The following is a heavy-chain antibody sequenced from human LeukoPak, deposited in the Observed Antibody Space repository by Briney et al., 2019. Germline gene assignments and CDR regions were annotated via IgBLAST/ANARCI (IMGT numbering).Heavy chain of an antibody. Sequence: PGGSLRLSCAASGFTFNVYSMNWVRQAPGKGLEWVSFISSSLDSSMYYADSVKGRFTISRDNAKNSLYLQMNSLRAEDTAVFYCAELGITMIGGVWGKGTTVTISS. D-gene: IGHD3-10*02. CDR1: GFTFNVYS. J-gene: IGHJ6*04. V-gene: IGHV3-48*04. CDR3: AELGITMIGGV. CDR2: ISSSLDSSM.